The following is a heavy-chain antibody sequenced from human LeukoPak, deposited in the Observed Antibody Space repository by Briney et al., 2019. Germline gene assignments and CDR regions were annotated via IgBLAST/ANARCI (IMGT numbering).Heavy chain of an antibody. CDR1: GFTFSSYA. J-gene: IGHJ4*02. V-gene: IGHV3-23*01. Sequence: GGSLRLACAASGFTFSSYAMSWVRQAPGKGLEWVSTISGSGGSTYYADSVKGRFTISRDNSKNTLYLQMNSLRAEDTAVYYCAKGKAGAYPYYFDYWGQGTLVTVSS. D-gene: IGHD1-26*01. CDR3: AKGKAGAYPYYFDY. CDR2: ISGSGGST.